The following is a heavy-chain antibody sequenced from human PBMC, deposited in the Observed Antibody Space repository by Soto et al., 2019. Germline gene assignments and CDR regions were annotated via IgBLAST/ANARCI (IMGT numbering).Heavy chain of an antibody. Sequence: SVKVSCKASGGTFSSYTISWVRQAPGQGLEWMGRIIPILGIANYAQKFQGRVTITADKSTSTAYMELSSLRSEDTAVYYCARAGVVVAASKFDPWGQGTLVTVSS. CDR1: GGTFSSYT. CDR3: ARAGVVVAASKFDP. CDR2: IIPILGIA. J-gene: IGHJ5*02. V-gene: IGHV1-69*02. D-gene: IGHD2-15*01.